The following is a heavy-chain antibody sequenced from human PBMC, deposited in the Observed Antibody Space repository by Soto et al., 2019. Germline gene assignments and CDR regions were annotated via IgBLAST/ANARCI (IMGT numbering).Heavy chain of an antibody. D-gene: IGHD5-12*01. CDR2: ISSSSSYT. V-gene: IGHV3-11*03. Sequence: GGSLRLSCAASGFTFSDYYMSWIRQAPGKGLEWVSYISSSSSYTNYADSVKGRFTISRDKSKNQFSLTLTSMTAADTALYYCAVPGRGDFDYWSQGTLVTVSS. CDR1: GFTFSDYY. CDR3: AVPGRGDFDY. J-gene: IGHJ4*02.